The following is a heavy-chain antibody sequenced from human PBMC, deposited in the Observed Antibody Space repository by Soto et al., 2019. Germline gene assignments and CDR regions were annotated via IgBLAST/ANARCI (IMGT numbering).Heavy chain of an antibody. J-gene: IGHJ4*02. V-gene: IGHV1-69*02. D-gene: IGHD4-17*01. CDR1: GGTFSSYT. CDR3: AKGGYGDYAGLGY. Sequence: QVPLVQSGAEVKKPGSSVKVSCKASGGTFSSYTISWVRQAPGQGLEWMGRIIPILGIANYAQKFQGRVTITADKSTSTAYMELSSLRSEDTAVYYCAKGGYGDYAGLGYWGQGTLVTVSS. CDR2: IIPILGIA.